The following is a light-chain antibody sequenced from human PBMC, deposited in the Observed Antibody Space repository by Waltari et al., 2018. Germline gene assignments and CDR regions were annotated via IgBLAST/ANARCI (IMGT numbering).Light chain of an antibody. Sequence: EIVMTQSPATLSVSPGERDTLPCRASQSVSSNLAWYQQKPGEAPRILIYGASTRATGIPARFSGSGSGTEFTLTISSMQSEDFAVYYCQQYNNWPPLTFGGGTKVEIK. CDR1: QSVSSN. CDR3: QQYNNWPPLT. V-gene: IGKV3-15*01. CDR2: GAS. J-gene: IGKJ4*01.